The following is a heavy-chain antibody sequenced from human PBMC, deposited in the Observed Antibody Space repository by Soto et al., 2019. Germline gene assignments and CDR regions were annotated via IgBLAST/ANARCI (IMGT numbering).Heavy chain of an antibody. CDR2: ISYDGSNK. CDR3: ARVGEAASYYYYYYGMDV. V-gene: IGHV3-30-3*01. J-gene: IGHJ6*02. D-gene: IGHD2-15*01. Sequence: PGGSLRLSCAASGFTFSSYAMHWVRQAPGKGLEWVAVISYDGSNKYYADSVKGRFTISRDNSKNTLYLQMNSLRAEDTAVYYCARVGEAASYYYYYYGMDVWGQGTTVTVSS. CDR1: GFTFSSYA.